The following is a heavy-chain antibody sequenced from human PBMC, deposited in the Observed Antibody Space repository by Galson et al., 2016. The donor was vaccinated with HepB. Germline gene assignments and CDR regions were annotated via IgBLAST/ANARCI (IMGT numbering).Heavy chain of an antibody. Sequence: SLRLSCAASGFTFSRFGLHWVRQAPGKGLEWLAVIWYDGNNKYYLNSVKGRFTISRDNSKNMLYLQLSSLRAEDTAVYYCAKGLAYCSGTSCLSYSDSPGGGMDVWGQGTTVTVSS. V-gene: IGHV3-33*06. CDR2: IWYDGNNK. J-gene: IGHJ6*02. D-gene: IGHD2-2*01. CDR1: GFTFSRFG. CDR3: AKGLAYCSGTSCLSYSDSPGGGMDV.